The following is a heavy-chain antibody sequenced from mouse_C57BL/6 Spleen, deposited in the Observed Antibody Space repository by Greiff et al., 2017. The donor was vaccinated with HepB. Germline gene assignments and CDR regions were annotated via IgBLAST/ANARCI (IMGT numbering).Heavy chain of an antibody. CDR2: IWRGGST. CDR3: AKTPSYYYGSDWYFDV. J-gene: IGHJ1*03. V-gene: IGHV2-5*01. CDR1: GFSLTSYG. Sequence: QVQLQQSGPGLVQPSQSLSITCTVSGFSLTSYGVHWVRQSPGKGLEWLGVIWRGGSTDYNAAFMSRLSITKDNSTSQVFFKMNSLQADDTAIYYCAKTPSYYYGSDWYFDVWGTGTTVTVSS. D-gene: IGHD1-1*01.